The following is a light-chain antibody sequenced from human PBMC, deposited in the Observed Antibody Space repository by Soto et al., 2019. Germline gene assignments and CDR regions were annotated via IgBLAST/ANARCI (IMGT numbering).Light chain of an antibody. CDR2: AAA. CDR3: QQLNSYPQT. J-gene: IGKJ1*01. CDR1: HGISIY. V-gene: IGKV1-9*01. Sequence: ILFTQSPSSLSASIGDTVTITCQSSHGISIYVAWVHQNPGKAPKLLIFAAATLQSGVPSRFSGIGSGTEFTLTISSMQPEDFATYYCQQLNSYPQTFGQGTKVDIK.